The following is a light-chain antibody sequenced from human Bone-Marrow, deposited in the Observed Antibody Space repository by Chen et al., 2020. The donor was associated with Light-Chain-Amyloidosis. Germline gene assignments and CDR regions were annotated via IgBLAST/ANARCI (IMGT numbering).Light chain of an antibody. CDR3: QSYDSNNRWV. Sequence: NFMLTQPHSVAESPGKTVTISCTGSSGSIARKYVQWYLQRRGSAPTTVIYEDTRRPSGVPHRFSVSIDSSSNSASLTISGLKTEDGADYYCQSYDSNNRWVFGGGTKLTVL. J-gene: IGLJ3*02. CDR1: SGSIARKY. V-gene: IGLV6-57*02. CDR2: EDT.